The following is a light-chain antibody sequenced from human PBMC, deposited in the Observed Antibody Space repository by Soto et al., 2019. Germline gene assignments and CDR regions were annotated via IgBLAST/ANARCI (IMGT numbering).Light chain of an antibody. V-gene: IGKV3-15*01. CDR3: QQYHNWPPYT. CDR2: GAS. Sequence: EIVMTQSPATLSVSPGERATLSCRASQSVSTNLAWYQQKPGQAPRPLIYGASTRATGVPARFSGSGSGTEFTLTISSLQSEDFAVYYCQQYHNWPPYTFGQGTKLEIK. J-gene: IGKJ2*01. CDR1: QSVSTN.